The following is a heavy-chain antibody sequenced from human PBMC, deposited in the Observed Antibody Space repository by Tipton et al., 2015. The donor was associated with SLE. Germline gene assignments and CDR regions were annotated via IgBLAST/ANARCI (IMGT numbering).Heavy chain of an antibody. V-gene: IGHV3-49*04. CDR1: GFTFGDYA. Sequence: SLRLSCTASGFTFGDYAMSWVRQAPGKGLEWVGFIRSKAYGGATEYAASVKGRFTISRDDSKSIAYLQMNSLKTEDTAVYYCTTGHSSSWSSYYFDYWGQGTLVTVSS. CDR2: IRSKAYGGAT. CDR3: TTGHSSSWSSYYFDY. D-gene: IGHD6-13*01. J-gene: IGHJ4*02.